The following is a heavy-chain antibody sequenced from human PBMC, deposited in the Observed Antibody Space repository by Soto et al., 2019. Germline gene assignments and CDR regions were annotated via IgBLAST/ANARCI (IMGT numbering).Heavy chain of an antibody. D-gene: IGHD5-12*01. J-gene: IGHJ6*02. V-gene: IGHV1-46*01. CDR2: INPSGGST. CDR1: GYTFTSYY. Sequence: GASVKVSCKASGYTFTSYYMHWVRQAPGQGLEWMGIINPSGGSTSYAQKFQGRVTMTRDTSTSTVYMELSSLRSEDTAVYYCARGVLRRPDYYYYGMDVWGQGTTVTISS. CDR3: ARGVLRRPDYYYYGMDV.